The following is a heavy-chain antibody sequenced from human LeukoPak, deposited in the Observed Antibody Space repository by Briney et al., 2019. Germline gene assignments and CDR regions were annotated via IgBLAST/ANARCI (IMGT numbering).Heavy chain of an antibody. CDR3: ARGGVPAAHDY. Sequence: GALRLSCAASGFTFSNYWMHWVRQAPGKGLVWVSHINNDDSSTSYADSVKGRFTISRDNAKNTLYLHMNSLRAEDTAVYYCARGGVPAAHDYWGQGTLVTVSS. CDR2: INNDDSST. V-gene: IGHV3-74*01. D-gene: IGHD2-2*01. CDR1: GFTFSNYW. J-gene: IGHJ4*02.